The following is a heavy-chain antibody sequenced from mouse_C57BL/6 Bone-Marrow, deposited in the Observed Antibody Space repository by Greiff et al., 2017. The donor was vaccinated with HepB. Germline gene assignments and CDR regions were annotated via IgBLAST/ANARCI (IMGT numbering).Heavy chain of an antibody. J-gene: IGHJ4*01. V-gene: IGHV1-74*01. CDR1: GYTFTSYW. CDR3: AIELLREFYAMDY. D-gene: IGHD1-1*01. CDR2: IHPSDSDT. Sequence: QVQLQQPGAELVKPGASVKVSCKASGYTFTSYWMHWVKQRPGQGLEWIGRIHPSDSDTNYNQKFKGKATLTVDKSSSTADMQLSSLTSEDSAVYYCAIELLREFYAMDYWGQGTSVTVSS.